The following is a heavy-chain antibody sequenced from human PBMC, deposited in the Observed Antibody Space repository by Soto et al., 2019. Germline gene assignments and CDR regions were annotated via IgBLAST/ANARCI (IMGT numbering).Heavy chain of an antibody. J-gene: IGHJ3*02. Sequence: GESLKISCKGSGYSFTSYWIGWVRQMPGKGLEWMGIIYPGDSDTRYSLSFQGQVTISADKSISTAYLQWSSLKASDTAMYYCARCIGYYGSGSYLEGAFDIWGQGTMVTVSS. CDR3: ARCIGYYGSGSYLEGAFDI. CDR2: IYPGDSDT. V-gene: IGHV5-51*01. D-gene: IGHD3-10*01. CDR1: GYSFTSYW.